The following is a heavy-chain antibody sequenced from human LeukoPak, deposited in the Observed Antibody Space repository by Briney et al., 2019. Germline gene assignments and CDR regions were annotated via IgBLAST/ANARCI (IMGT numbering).Heavy chain of an antibody. Sequence: ASVKVSCKASGYTFTGYYMHWVRQAPGQGLEWMGGINPNSGGTNYAQKFQGRVTMTRDTAISKAYMALSRLRSDDPAVYYCARRGYSSGWYSSYYYYMDVWGQGTTVTVSS. V-gene: IGHV1-2*02. CDR1: GYTFTGYY. CDR3: ARRGYSSGWYSSYYYYMDV. CDR2: INPNSGGT. D-gene: IGHD6-19*01. J-gene: IGHJ6*03.